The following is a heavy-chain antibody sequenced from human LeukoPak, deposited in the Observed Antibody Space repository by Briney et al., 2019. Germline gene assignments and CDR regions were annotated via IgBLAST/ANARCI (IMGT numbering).Heavy chain of an antibody. J-gene: IGHJ4*02. V-gene: IGHV3-7*05. CDR2: TKQYGSEK. CDR3: ARAAEISALDN. CDR1: GFRFSNYW. Sequence: GGSLRLSCEASGFRFSNYWMSWVRQAPGKGLEWVATTKQYGSEKYYVDSVKGRFTISRDNAKKSLFLQMDSLRGEDTAVYYCARAAEISALDNWGQGTLVTVSS. D-gene: IGHD6-13*01.